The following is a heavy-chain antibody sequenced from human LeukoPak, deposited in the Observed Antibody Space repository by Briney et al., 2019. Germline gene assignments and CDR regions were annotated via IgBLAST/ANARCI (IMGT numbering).Heavy chain of an antibody. D-gene: IGHD1-26*01. V-gene: IGHV3-23*01. J-gene: IGHJ4*02. CDR2: ISDRGGST. CDR1: GFTFSSYA. CDR3: AKDRRGSYYEFDY. Sequence: SGGSLRLSCAASGFTFSSYAMSWVRQVPGKRLEWVSVISDRGGSTFYADSVKGRFTISRDNSKNTLYLQMSSLRAEDTAIYYCAKDRRGSYYEFDYWGQGTLVTVSS.